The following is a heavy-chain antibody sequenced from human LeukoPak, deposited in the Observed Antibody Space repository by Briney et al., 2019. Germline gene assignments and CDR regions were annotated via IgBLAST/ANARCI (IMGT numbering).Heavy chain of an antibody. CDR2: FNPEDVET. D-gene: IGHD4-17*01. Sequence: ASVKASCKVSGYTLTEISMHWVRQAPGQGLEWMGGFNPEDVETIYARSFQGRLTVTEDTSTDTAYMELSSLRAEDTAMYYCATEIVGYGDVHYFDSWGQGTPVTVSS. V-gene: IGHV1-24*01. CDR3: ATEIVGYGDVHYFDS. J-gene: IGHJ4*02. CDR1: GYTLTEIS.